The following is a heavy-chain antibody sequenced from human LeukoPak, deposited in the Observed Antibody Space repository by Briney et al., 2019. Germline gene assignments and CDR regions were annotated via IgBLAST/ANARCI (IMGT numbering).Heavy chain of an antibody. J-gene: IGHJ6*03. CDR3: ARGYYDSSGYPGDYYYYMDV. CDR1: GLTFSSYE. D-gene: IGHD3-22*01. CDR2: IISSGRNI. Sequence: PGGSLRLSCAASGLTFSSYEMNWVRQAPGKGLEWVSYIISSGRNIFYADSVKGRFCIFRGNDKDSLYLQMNSLRAEDTAVYYCARGYYDSSGYPGDYYYYMDVWGKGTTVTVSS. V-gene: IGHV3-48*03.